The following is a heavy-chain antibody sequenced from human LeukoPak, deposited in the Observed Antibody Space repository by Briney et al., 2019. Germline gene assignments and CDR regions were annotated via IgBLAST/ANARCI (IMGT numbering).Heavy chain of an antibody. V-gene: IGHV3-30*02. CDR3: AYPIHLAVDGISVDY. D-gene: IGHD6-13*01. J-gene: IGHJ4*02. CDR2: IRYDGSTT. CDR1: GFTFSSYG. Sequence: GGSLRLSCAASGFTFSSYGMHWVRQAPGKGLEWVAFIRYDGSTTYYTDSVKGRFTISRDNSKNTLYLQMNSLRTEDTAIYYCAYPIHLAVDGISVDYWGQGTLVTVSS.